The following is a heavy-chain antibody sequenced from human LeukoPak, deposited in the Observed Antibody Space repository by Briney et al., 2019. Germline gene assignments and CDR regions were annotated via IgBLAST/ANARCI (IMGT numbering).Heavy chain of an antibody. V-gene: IGHV1-24*01. J-gene: IGHJ2*01. D-gene: IGHD3-22*01. Sequence: ASVKVSCKVSGYTLTELSMHWVRQAPGKGLEWMGGFDPEDGETIYAQKFQGRVTMTEDTSTDTAYMELSSLRSEDTAVYYCARGLLDSSGNWYFDLWGRGTLVTVSS. CDR3: ARGLLDSSGNWYFDL. CDR2: FDPEDGET. CDR1: GYTLTELS.